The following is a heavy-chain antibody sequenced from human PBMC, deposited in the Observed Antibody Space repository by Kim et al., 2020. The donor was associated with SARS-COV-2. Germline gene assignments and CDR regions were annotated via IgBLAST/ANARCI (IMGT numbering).Heavy chain of an antibody. V-gene: IGHV3-30-3*01. CDR2: ISYDGSNK. CDR3: ARDFTVTTSVY. D-gene: IGHD4-4*01. Sequence: GGSLRLSCAASGFTFSSYAMHWVRQAPGKGLEWVAVISYDGSNKYYADSVKGRFTISRDNSKNTLYLQMNSLRAEDTAVYYCARDFTVTTSVYWGQGTLVTVSS. CDR1: GFTFSSYA. J-gene: IGHJ4*02.